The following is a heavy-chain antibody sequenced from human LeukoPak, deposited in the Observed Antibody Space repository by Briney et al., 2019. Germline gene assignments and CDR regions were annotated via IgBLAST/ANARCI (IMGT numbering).Heavy chain of an antibody. J-gene: IGHJ3*02. CDR2: IYYSGST. D-gene: IGHD2-15*01. CDR3: ARVKAAPPFVVSGAFDI. CDR1: GGSISSSSYY. V-gene: IGHV4-39*01. Sequence: SETLSLTCTVSGGSISSSSYYWGWIRQPPGKGLEWIGSIYYSGSTYYNPSLKSRVTISVDTSKNQFSLKLSSVTAADTAVYYCARVKAAPPFVVSGAFDIWGQGTMVTVSS.